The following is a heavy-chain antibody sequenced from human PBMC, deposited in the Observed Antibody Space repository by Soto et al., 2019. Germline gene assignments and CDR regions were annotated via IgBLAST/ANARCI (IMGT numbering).Heavy chain of an antibody. CDR2: IWYDGSNK. CDR3: ARSYYDSSGYYLGSDAFDI. J-gene: IGHJ3*02. Sequence: GGSLRLSCAASGFTFSSYGMHWVRQAPGKGLEWVAVIWYDGSNKYYADSVKGRFTISRDNSKNTLYLQMNSLRAEDTAVYYCARSYYDSSGYYLGSDAFDIWGQGTMVTVSS. V-gene: IGHV3-33*01. D-gene: IGHD3-22*01. CDR1: GFTFSSYG.